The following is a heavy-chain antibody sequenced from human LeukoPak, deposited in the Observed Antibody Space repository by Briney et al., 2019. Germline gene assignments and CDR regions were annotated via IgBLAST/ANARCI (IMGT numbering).Heavy chain of an antibody. D-gene: IGHD6-13*01. CDR3: ARGRKKRAAAGALYYYYMDV. Sequence: SETLSLTCTVSGYSISSGYYWGWIRQPPGKGLEWIGSIYHSGSTYYNPSLKSRVTISVDTSKNQFSLKLSSVTAADTAVYYCARGRKKRAAAGALYYYYMDVWGKGTTVTVSS. CDR1: GYSISSGYY. J-gene: IGHJ6*03. CDR2: IYHSGST. V-gene: IGHV4-38-2*02.